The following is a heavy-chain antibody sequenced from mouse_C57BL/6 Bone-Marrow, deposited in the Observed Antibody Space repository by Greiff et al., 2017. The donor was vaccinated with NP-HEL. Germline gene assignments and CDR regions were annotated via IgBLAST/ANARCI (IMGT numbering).Heavy chain of an antibody. V-gene: IGHV5-16*01. CDR1: GFTFSDYY. CDR3: ARGYYKDY. CDR2: INYDGSST. J-gene: IGHJ2*01. D-gene: IGHD2-12*01. Sequence: EVKVVESEGGLVQPGSSMKLSCTASGFTFSDYYMAWVRQVPEKGLEWVANINYDGSSTYYLDSLKSRFIISRDNAKNILYLQMSSLKSEDTATYYCARGYYKDYWGQGTTLTVSS.